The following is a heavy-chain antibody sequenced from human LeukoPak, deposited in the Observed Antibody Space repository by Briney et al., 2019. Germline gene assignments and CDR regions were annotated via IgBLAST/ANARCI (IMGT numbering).Heavy chain of an antibody. CDR1: GGSISSYY. D-gene: IGHD3-3*01. V-gene: IGHV4-59*01. CDR2: IDYSGST. Sequence: SETLSLTCTVSGGSISSYYWSYIRQPPGKGLEWIGNIDYSGSTNYNPSLKGRVTISVDTSKNQFSLKLSSVTAADTAVYYCARDRDFWSGYYDYWGQGTLVTVSS. CDR3: ARDRDFWSGYYDY. J-gene: IGHJ4*02.